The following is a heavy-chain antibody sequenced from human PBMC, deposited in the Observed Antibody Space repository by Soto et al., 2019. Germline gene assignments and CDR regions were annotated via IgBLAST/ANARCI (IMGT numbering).Heavy chain of an antibody. D-gene: IGHD3-22*01. CDR1: GYSISSGYY. V-gene: IGHV4-38-2*01. Sequence: SETLSLTCAVSGYSISSGYYWGWIRQPPGKGLEWIGSIYHSGSTYYNPSLKSRVTISVGTSKNQFSLKLSSVTAADTAVYYCASASLVVIKPDAFDIWGQGTMVTVSS. CDR2: IYHSGST. J-gene: IGHJ3*02. CDR3: ASASLVVIKPDAFDI.